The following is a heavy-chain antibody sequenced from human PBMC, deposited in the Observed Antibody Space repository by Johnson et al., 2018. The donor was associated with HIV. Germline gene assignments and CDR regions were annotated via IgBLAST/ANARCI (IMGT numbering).Heavy chain of an antibody. Sequence: QMQLVESGGGLVKPGGSLRLSCAASGFIFSDYYMSWIRQAPGKGLEWVSYISSSGSTIYYADSVKGRFTISRDNAKNSLYLQMNSLRVEDTALYYCARDVLFTGNYFDSFDMWGQGTMVTVSS. D-gene: IGHD1-7*01. V-gene: IGHV3-11*01. CDR3: ARDVLFTGNYFDSFDM. J-gene: IGHJ3*02. CDR2: ISSSGSTI. CDR1: GFIFSDYY.